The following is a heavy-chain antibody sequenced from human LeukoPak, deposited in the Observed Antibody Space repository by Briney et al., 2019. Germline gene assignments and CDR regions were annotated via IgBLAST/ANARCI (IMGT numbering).Heavy chain of an antibody. CDR2: IAFDGSNK. CDR3: AKDAWRNREFDF. V-gene: IGHV3-30*02. CDR1: GFTFSSYG. Sequence: GGSLRLSCAASGFTFSSYGMSWVRQAPGKGLEWVAFIAFDGSNKYYAESVKGRFTISRDNSKNTLYLQMSSLRAEDTAVYYCAKDAWRNREFDFWGQGALVTVSS. D-gene: IGHD2/OR15-2a*01. J-gene: IGHJ4*02.